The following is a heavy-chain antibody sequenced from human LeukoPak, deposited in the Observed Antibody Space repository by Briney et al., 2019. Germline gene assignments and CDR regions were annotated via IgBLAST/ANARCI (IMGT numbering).Heavy chain of an antibody. Sequence: GGSLRLSCAASGFTFSSYVMYWVRQAPGKGLEWVAVISYDGSNKYYADSVKGRFTISRDNSKNTLYLQMNSLRAEDTAVYYCANEGSSSWYSRWFDPWGQGTLVTVSS. V-gene: IGHV3-30*18. D-gene: IGHD6-13*01. CDR1: GFTFSSYV. J-gene: IGHJ5*02. CDR2: ISYDGSNK. CDR3: ANEGSSSWYSRWFDP.